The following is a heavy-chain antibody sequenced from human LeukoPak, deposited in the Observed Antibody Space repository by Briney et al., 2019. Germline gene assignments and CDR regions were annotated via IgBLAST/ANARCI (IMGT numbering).Heavy chain of an antibody. J-gene: IGHJ4*02. CDR1: GFTFSSYA. V-gene: IGHV3-30-3*01. CDR3: ARPYCGGDCHDY. D-gene: IGHD2-21*02. CDR2: ISYDGSNK. Sequence: GGSLRLSCAASGFTFSSYAMHWVRQAPGKGLEWVAVISYDGSNKYYADSVKGRFTISRDNSKNTLYLQMNSLRAEDTAVYYCARPYCGGDCHDYWGQGTLVTVSS.